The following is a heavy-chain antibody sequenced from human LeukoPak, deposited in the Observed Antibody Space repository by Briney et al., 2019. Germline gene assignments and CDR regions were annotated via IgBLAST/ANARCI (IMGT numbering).Heavy chain of an antibody. J-gene: IGHJ4*02. CDR1: GFAFRSYA. CDR2: LSGSGSST. V-gene: IGHV3-23*01. D-gene: IGHD4-17*01. Sequence: PGGSLRLSCAASGFAFRSYAMSWVRQAPGKGLEWVSALSGSGSSTYYADSVKGRFTISRDNSKNTLYLQMNSLRAEDTAVYYCAKDNGDYGFDYWGQGTLATVSS. CDR3: AKDNGDYGFDY.